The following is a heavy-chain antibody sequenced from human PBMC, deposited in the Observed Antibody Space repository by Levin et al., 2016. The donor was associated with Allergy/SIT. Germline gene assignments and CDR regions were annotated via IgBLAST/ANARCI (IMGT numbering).Heavy chain of an antibody. CDR3: ARDREPYNWLDS. V-gene: IGHV1-2*02. CDR1: GYTFTDYF. Sequence: ASVKVSCKASGYTFTDYFIHWVRQAPGQGLEWMGWINPNTGGTNYAQKFQGRVTMARDTSISTAYMEVSRLRSDDTAVYYCARDREPYNWLDSWGQGTLVTVSS. CDR2: INPNTGGT. J-gene: IGHJ5*02. D-gene: IGHD1-26*01.